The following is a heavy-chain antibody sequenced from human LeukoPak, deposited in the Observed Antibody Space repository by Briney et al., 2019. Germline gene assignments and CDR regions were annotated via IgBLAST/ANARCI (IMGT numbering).Heavy chain of an antibody. CDR3: ARGQGYDFWSGNLNWFDP. CDR1: GGSISSYY. D-gene: IGHD3-3*01. V-gene: IGHV4-59*12. CDR2: IYYSGST. J-gene: IGHJ5*02. Sequence: SETLSLTCTVSGGSISSYYWSWIRQPPGKGLEWIGYIYYSGSTNYNPALKSRVTISVDTSKNQFSLKLSSVTAADTAVYYCARGQGYDFWSGNLNWFDPWGQGTLVTVSS.